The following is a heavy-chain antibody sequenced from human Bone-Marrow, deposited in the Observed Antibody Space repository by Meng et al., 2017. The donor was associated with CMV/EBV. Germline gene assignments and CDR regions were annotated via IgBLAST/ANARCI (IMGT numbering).Heavy chain of an antibody. CDR3: ARRPLGGPQPIDY. Sequence: KSSGYSLTSYWMGWVRQVPGKGLEWMGIIYPGDSDARYSPSFQGHVPISGDKSINTAYLQWSSLKASDTAMYYCARRPLGGPQPIDYWGQGTLVTVSS. CDR2: IYPGDSDA. D-gene: IGHD2-15*01. V-gene: IGHV5-51*01. CDR1: GYSLTSYW. J-gene: IGHJ4*02.